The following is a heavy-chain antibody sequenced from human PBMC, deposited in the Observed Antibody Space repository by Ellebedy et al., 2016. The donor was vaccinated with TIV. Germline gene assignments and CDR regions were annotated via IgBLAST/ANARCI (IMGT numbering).Heavy chain of an antibody. Sequence: GESLKISCIESEISFSHLWMAWLRQAPGKGLEWVATTDHTGNEKKYVDSVKGRFTISRDNAKKSLSLQMHSLRVGDTAVYYCATENWYRHENWGQGALVIVSS. V-gene: IGHV3-7*03. CDR1: EISFSHLW. CDR3: ATENWYRHEN. J-gene: IGHJ4*02. CDR2: TDHTGNEK. D-gene: IGHD6-13*01.